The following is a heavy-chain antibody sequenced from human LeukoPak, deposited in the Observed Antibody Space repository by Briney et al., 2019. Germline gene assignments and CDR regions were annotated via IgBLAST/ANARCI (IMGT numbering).Heavy chain of an antibody. Sequence: ASVKVSCKASGGTFSSYAISWVRQAPGQGLEWMGGIIPNSGGTNYAQKFQGRVTMTRDTSISTAYMELSRLRSDDTAVYYCATDHEYSRKMNDYWGQGTLVTVSS. CDR3: ATDHEYSRKMNDY. CDR1: GGTFSSYA. CDR2: IIPNSGGT. J-gene: IGHJ4*02. V-gene: IGHV1-2*02. D-gene: IGHD6-6*01.